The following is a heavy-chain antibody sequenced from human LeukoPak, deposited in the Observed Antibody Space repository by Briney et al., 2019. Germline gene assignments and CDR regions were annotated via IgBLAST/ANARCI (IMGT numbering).Heavy chain of an antibody. CDR3: ASWGAGGNT. V-gene: IGHV3-7*01. CDR1: GFTLSTYW. Sequence: GGSLRLSCEASGFTLSTYWMNWVRQVPGKGLDWVANINPDGSGKRYVDSVKGRFTIARDNADNSLSLQMNSLRAEDTAVYYCASWGAGGNTWGQGTLVTVSS. J-gene: IGHJ5*02. D-gene: IGHD4-23*01. CDR2: INPDGSGK.